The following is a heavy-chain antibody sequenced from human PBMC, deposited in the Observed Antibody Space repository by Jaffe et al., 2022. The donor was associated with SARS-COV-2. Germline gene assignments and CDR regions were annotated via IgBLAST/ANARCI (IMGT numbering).Heavy chain of an antibody. CDR2: IYYSGST. D-gene: IGHD2-2*01. CDR1: GGSISSSSYY. CDR3: ARQVVVPAATDY. V-gene: IGHV4-39*01. Sequence: QLQLQESGPGLVKPSETLSLTCTVSGGSISSSSYYWGWIRQPPGKGLEWIGSIYYSGSTYYNPSLKSRVTISVDTSKNQFSLKLSSVTAADTAVYYCARQVVVPAATDYWGQGTLVTVSS. J-gene: IGHJ4*02.